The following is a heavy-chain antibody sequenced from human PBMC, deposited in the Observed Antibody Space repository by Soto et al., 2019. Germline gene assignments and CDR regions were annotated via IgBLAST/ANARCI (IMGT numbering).Heavy chain of an antibody. V-gene: IGHV1-69*06. Sequence: QVQLVQSGAEVKKPGSSVKVSCKASGLIFSSYAISWVRQAPGPGLAWVGGILPISGTTNYAQRLKGRVTITADTSTSTNYLDLSSLRSEDTAGYFCVRGANYAVSPGKGYYFPGMDVWGPGTTVTVSS. CDR2: ILPISGTT. CDR1: GLIFSSYA. D-gene: IGHD3-9*01. J-gene: IGHJ6*02. CDR3: VRGANYAVSPGKGYYFPGMDV.